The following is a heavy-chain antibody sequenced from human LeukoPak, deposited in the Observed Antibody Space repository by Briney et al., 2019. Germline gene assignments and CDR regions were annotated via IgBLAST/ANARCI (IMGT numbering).Heavy chain of an antibody. D-gene: IGHD5-18*01. Sequence: GASVKVSCKVSGYTLTELSMHWVRQAPGNGLEWMGGIDPEDGETIYAQKFQGRVTMTEDTSTDTAYMELSSLRSEDTAVYYCATVSPDGDIQLNWFDPWGQGTLVTVSS. J-gene: IGHJ5*02. V-gene: IGHV1-24*01. CDR2: IDPEDGET. CDR1: GYTLTELS. CDR3: ATVSPDGDIQLNWFDP.